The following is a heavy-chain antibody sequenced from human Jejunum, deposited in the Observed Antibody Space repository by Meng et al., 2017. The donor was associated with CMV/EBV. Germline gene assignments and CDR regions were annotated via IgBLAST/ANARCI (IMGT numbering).Heavy chain of an antibody. J-gene: IGHJ5*02. Sequence: ITLQESGPTLVKPTQTLTLTCSFSGFSLTTNGAGVGWIRRPPGKALEWLALIYWDDDKHYSPSLESRLSIMKDTSKNRVVLIMTDVDPVDTATYYCAYRRGGGSGWNWFGPWGQGILVTVSS. CDR2: IYWDDDK. CDR1: GFSLTTNGAG. CDR3: AYRRGGGSGWNWFGP. V-gene: IGHV2-5*02. D-gene: IGHD6-19*01.